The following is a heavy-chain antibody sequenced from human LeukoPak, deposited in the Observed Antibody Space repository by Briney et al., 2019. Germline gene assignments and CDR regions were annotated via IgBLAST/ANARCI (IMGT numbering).Heavy chain of an antibody. Sequence: PGGSLRLSCAASGFTFSNYWMSWVRQAPGKGLEWVATINQDGSEKYYVDSVKGRFTISRDNAKKSLYLQMNSLRAEDTAVYYCARDTGYGDYWGQGTLVTVSS. CDR1: GFTFSNYW. CDR3: ARDTGYGDY. CDR2: INQDGSEK. V-gene: IGHV3-7*01. D-gene: IGHD5-12*01. J-gene: IGHJ4*02.